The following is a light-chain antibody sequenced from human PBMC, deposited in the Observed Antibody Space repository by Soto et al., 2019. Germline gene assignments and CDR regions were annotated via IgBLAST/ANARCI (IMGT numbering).Light chain of an antibody. CDR3: HKYDSAPRT. CDR2: DAS. V-gene: IGKV1-27*01. Sequence: DIELTQSPSSLSASLGDKITITCRASQVIFNYLAWFQQKPGKAPNLLIYDASTLKVGVPSRFSGSRSGTDFTLTISSLQPEDVATYYCHKYDSAPRTFGQGTKV. CDR1: QVIFNY. J-gene: IGKJ1*01.